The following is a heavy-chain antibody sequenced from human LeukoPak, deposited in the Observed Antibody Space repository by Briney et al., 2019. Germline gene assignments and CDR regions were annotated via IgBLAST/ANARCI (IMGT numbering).Heavy chain of an antibody. D-gene: IGHD2-15*01. CDR3: ARDLDCSGGSCYSGLFDY. CDR2: MNPNSGNT. J-gene: IGHJ4*02. Sequence: ASVKVPCKASGYTFTSYDINWVRQATGQGLEWMGWMNPNSGNTGYAQKFQGRVTITRNTSISTAYMELSSLRSEDTAVYYCARDLDCSGGSCYSGLFDYWGQGTLVTVSS. CDR1: GYTFTSYD. V-gene: IGHV1-8*03.